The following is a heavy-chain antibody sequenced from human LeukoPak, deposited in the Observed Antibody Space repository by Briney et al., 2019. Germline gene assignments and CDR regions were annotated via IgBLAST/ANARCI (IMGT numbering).Heavy chain of an antibody. Sequence: PGGSLRLSCAASGFTFSSYEMNWVRQAPGKGLELVSSISSSGSTISYADSVKGRFTISRDNAKYPLFLQLNGLRPGDTAMEYCATGPRLLTYWGHGTLVTVSS. J-gene: IGHJ4*03. CDR3: ATGPRLLTY. CDR2: ISSSGSTI. V-gene: IGHV3-48*03. CDR1: GFTFSSYE. D-gene: IGHD4/OR15-4a*01.